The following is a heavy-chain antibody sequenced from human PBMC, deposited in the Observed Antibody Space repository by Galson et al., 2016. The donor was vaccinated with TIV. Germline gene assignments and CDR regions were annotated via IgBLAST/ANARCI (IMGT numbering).Heavy chain of an antibody. J-gene: IGHJ5*02. CDR2: IGDGDGGT. Sequence: SLRLSCAASGFTFRSNAMSWVRQAPGKGLEWVSTIGDGDGGTFYASSVRGRFTVSRDDSKNMVFLQMNSLRVTDAATYYCAKPDGPDLWGQGTLVTVSS. D-gene: IGHD1-14*01. CDR3: AKPDGPDL. CDR1: GFTFRSNA. V-gene: IGHV3-23*01.